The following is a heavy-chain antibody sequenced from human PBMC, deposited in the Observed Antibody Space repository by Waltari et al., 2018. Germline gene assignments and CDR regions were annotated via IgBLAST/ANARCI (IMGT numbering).Heavy chain of an antibody. V-gene: IGHV4-59*01. D-gene: IGHD6-25*01. J-gene: IGHJ3*02. CDR2: IYYSGST. Sequence: QVQLQESGPGLVKPSETLSLTCIVSGGSISSYYWSWIRQPPGKGLEWIGYIYYSGSTNYNPSLKSRVTISVDTSKNQFSLKLSSVTAADTAVYYCAREGGAADNDAFDIWGQGTMVTVSS. CDR3: AREGGAADNDAFDI. CDR1: GGSISSYY.